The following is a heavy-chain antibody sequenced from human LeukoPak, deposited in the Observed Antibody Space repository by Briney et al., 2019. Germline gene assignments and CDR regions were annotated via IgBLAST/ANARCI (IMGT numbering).Heavy chain of an antibody. Sequence: GGSLRLSCVASGITVSYHWMSWVRQAPGKGLEWVANIREERGQEYYVDSVKGRFTISKNSAKNSLYLQMNTLRVEDTAMYYCASLDTAKQPLANHWGQGTLVTVSS. CDR1: GITVSYHW. J-gene: IGHJ5*02. D-gene: IGHD5-18*01. CDR2: IREERGQE. V-gene: IGHV3-7*03. CDR3: ASLDTAKQPLANH.